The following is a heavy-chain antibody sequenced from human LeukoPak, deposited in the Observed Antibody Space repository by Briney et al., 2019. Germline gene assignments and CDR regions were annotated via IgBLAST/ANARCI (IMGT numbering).Heavy chain of an antibody. D-gene: IGHD5-12*01. J-gene: IGHJ6*04. CDR1: GFTFSSYS. CDR3: ARANSGYDYYYYGLDV. V-gene: IGHV3-21*01. Sequence: PGGSLRLSCAASGFTFSSYSMNWVRQAPGQGLEWVSSISSSSSYIYYADSVKGRFTISRDNAKNSLYLQMNSLRAEDTAVYYCARANSGYDYYYYGLDVWGKGTTVTVSS. CDR2: ISSSSSYI.